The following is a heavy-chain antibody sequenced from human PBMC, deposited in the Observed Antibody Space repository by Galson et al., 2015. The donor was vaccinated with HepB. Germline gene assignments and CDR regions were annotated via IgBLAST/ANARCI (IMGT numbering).Heavy chain of an antibody. CDR2: LYDNNRT. CDR1: GFIASNTY. V-gene: IGHV3-53*01. CDR3: ARGGYCNNSRCYMVKPTHFDC. D-gene: IGHD2-2*02. J-gene: IGHJ4*02. Sequence: SLRLSCAASGFIASNTYMTWVRQAPGKGLEWVAILYDNNRTYYAESVKGRFSISRDNSNNTLYVQMNSLRVEDTAVYYCARGGYCNNSRCYMVKPTHFDCWGQGTLVTVSS.